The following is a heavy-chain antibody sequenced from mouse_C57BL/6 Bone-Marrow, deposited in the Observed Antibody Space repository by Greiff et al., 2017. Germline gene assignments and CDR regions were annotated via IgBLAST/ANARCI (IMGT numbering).Heavy chain of an antibody. CDR3: ATGIHYYGSSRYYYAMDY. Sequence: QVQLQQPGAELVKPGASVKLSCKASGYTFTSYWMHWVKQRPGRGLEWIGRIDPNSGGTKYNEKFKSKATLTVDKPSSTAYMQLSSLTSEDSAVYYCATGIHYYGSSRYYYAMDYWGQGTSVTVSS. V-gene: IGHV1-72*01. D-gene: IGHD1-1*01. J-gene: IGHJ4*01. CDR2: IDPNSGGT. CDR1: GYTFTSYW.